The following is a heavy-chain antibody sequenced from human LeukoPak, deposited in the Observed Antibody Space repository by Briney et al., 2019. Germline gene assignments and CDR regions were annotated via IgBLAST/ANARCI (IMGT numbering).Heavy chain of an antibody. CDR1: GFTFINYY. Sequence: ASVNVPCKASGFTFINYYMHWVRQAPGQGLEWLGIINLSGGSTHYPQKFQDRVTMTRDTSTSTVYMELSSLRSEDTAVYYCARDLDYGEKSEDYWGQGTLVTVSS. V-gene: IGHV1-46*01. CDR3: ARDLDYGEKSEDY. J-gene: IGHJ4*02. CDR2: INLSGGST. D-gene: IGHD4/OR15-4a*01.